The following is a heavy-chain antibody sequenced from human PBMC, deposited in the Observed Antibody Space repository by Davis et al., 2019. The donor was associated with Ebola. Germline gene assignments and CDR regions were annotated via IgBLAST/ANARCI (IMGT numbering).Heavy chain of an antibody. V-gene: IGHV3-23*01. D-gene: IGHD4-17*01. J-gene: IGHJ2*01. CDR3: TRHVSGDFWYFDL. CDR2: ISGNSGST. CDR1: EFTFRSYA. Sequence: PSETLSLTCAASEFTFRSYAMSWVRQAPGQGLEWVSLISGNSGSTYYADSVKGRFTISRDNSRNTLYLLMNTLIAEDTAVYYCTRHVSGDFWYFDLWGRGTLVTVSS.